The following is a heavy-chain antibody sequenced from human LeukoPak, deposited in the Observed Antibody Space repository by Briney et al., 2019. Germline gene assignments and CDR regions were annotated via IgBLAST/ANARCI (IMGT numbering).Heavy chain of an antibody. V-gene: IGHV4-31*03. J-gene: IGHJ6*02. CDR2: IYYSGST. CDR1: GGSISSGGYY. CDR3: ARVSAATLDYYGMDV. D-gene: IGHD2-15*01. Sequence: PSETLSLTCTVPGGSISSGGYYWSWIRQHPGKGLEWIGYIYYSGSTYYNPSLKSRVTISVDTSKNQFSLKLSSVTAADTAVYYCARVSAATLDYYGMDVWGQGTTVTVSS.